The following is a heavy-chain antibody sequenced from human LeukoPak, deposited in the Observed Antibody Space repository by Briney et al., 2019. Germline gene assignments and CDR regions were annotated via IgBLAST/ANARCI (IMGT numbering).Heavy chain of an antibody. CDR2: IYYSGST. J-gene: IGHJ5*02. V-gene: IGHV4-39*01. CDR3: ARVYNWFDP. Sequence: SETLSLTCTVSGGSISSSNYYWGWIRQPPGKGREWIGNIYYSGSTYYNPSLKSRVTISVDTSKNQFSLKLSSVTAADTAVYYCARVYNWFDPWGQGTLVTVSS. CDR1: GGSISSSNYY.